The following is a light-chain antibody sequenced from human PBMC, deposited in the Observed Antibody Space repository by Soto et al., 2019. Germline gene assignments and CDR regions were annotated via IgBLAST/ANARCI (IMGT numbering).Light chain of an antibody. CDR3: QQRSNWPPYP. CDR2: DAS. Sequence: SVLTQSPATLSLSPGERATLSCRASQSVSSYLAWYQQKPGQAPRLLIYDASNRAPGIPARFSGSGSGTDFTLTISSLEPEDFAVYYCQQRSNWPPYPFGQGTKLEMK. CDR1: QSVSSY. V-gene: IGKV3-11*01. J-gene: IGKJ2*01.